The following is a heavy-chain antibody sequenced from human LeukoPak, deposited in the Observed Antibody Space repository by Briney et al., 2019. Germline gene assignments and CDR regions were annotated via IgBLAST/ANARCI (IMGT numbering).Heavy chain of an antibody. J-gene: IGHJ5*02. CDR3: ARAVTMVRGLIREKHTFDP. V-gene: IGHV4-61*08. Sequence: PSETLSLTCTVSGGSISSGGYYWTWIRQHPGKGLEWIGYIHYSGSTNYNPSLKSRVTISVDTSKNQFSLKLSSVTAADTAVYYCARAVTMVRGLIREKHTFDPWGQGTLVTVSS. CDR1: GGSISSGGYY. D-gene: IGHD3-10*01. CDR2: IHYSGST.